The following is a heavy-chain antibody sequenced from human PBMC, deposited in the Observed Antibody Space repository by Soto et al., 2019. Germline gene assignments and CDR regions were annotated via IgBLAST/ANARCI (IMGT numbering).Heavy chain of an antibody. CDR2: ISYDGSNK. Sequence: QVQLVESGGGVVQPGRSLRLSCAASGFTFSSYGMHWVRQAPGKGLEWVAVISYDGSNKYYADSVKGRFTISRDNSKNKLYLQMNSLRAEDTAVYYCAKRDVLRYFDWLLGFDPWGQGTLVTVSS. D-gene: IGHD3-9*01. CDR3: AKRDVLRYFDWLLGFDP. V-gene: IGHV3-30*18. CDR1: GFTFSSYG. J-gene: IGHJ5*02.